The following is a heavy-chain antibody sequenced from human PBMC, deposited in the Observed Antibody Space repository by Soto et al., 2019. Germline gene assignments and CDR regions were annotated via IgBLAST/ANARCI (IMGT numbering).Heavy chain of an antibody. CDR3: AREAGSGGYDWGTGGMDV. CDR1: GFTFSSYG. CDR2: IYSGGST. Sequence: QVQLVESGGGVVQPGRSLRLSCAASGFTFSSYGMHWVRQAPGKGLEWVAVIYSGGSTYYADSVKGRFTISRDNSKNTLYLQMNSLRAEDTAVYYCAREAGSGGYDWGTGGMDVWGQGTTVTVSS. D-gene: IGHD5-12*01. V-gene: IGHV3-NL1*01. J-gene: IGHJ6*02.